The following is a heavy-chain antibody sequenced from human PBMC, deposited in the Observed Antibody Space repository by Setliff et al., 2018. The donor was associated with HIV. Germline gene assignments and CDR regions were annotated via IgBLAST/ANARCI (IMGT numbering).Heavy chain of an antibody. V-gene: IGHV4-34*01. CDR2: IHQSGNT. D-gene: IGHD5-12*01. CDR3: ARVQVGGYNFYFDY. CDR1: SSSLTAYY. Sequence: PSETLSLTCDVYSSSLTAYYWSWIRQPAGKGLEWIGEIHQSGNTNYNPSLKSRVTISIDKSKNQFSLKLSSVTAADTAVYYCARVQVGGYNFYFDYWGQGTLVTVSS. J-gene: IGHJ4*02.